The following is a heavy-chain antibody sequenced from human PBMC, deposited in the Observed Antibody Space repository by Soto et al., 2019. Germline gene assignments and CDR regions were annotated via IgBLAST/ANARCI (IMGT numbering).Heavy chain of an antibody. CDR1: GYNFAGYW. CDR2: IYPSDSDT. CDR3: GRGGVSTRTFNY. Sequence: PGESLKISCKGSGYNFAGYWIAWVRQMPGKGLELMGIIYPSDSDTRYRPSFQGQVTISADKSISSAYLQWSSLRASDTAMYYCGRGGVSTRTFNYWGQGTPVTFSS. V-gene: IGHV5-51*01. J-gene: IGHJ4*02. D-gene: IGHD3-3*01.